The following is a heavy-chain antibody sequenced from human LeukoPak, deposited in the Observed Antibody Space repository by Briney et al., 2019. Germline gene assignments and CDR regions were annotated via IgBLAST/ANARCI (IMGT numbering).Heavy chain of an antibody. J-gene: IGHJ4*02. V-gene: IGHV3-30*18. CDR2: ISYDGSNK. Sequence: GGSLRLSCAASGFTFSSYGMHWVRQAPGKGLEWVAVISYDGSNKYYADSVKGRFTIARDNSKNTLYLQMNSLRAEDTAVYYCAKDLFRGYSGLGNLREFDYWGQGTLVTVSS. CDR3: AKDLFRGYSGLGNLREFDY. CDR1: GFTFSSYG. D-gene: IGHD3-10*01.